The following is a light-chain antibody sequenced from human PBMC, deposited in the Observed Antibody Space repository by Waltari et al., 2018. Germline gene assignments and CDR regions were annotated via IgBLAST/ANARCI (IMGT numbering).Light chain of an antibody. CDR3: YSSDSSGTQGV. CDR2: EES. CDR1: ALPKKY. V-gene: IGLV3-10*01. Sequence: SYELTQQPSVSVYPGQTDRITCSGDALPKKYSYWYQQKSGQAPLLVIYEESERPSGIPERCSGSSSGTMATLTISGAQVEDEADYYCYSSDSSGTQGVFGRGTKLTVL. J-gene: IGLJ2*01.